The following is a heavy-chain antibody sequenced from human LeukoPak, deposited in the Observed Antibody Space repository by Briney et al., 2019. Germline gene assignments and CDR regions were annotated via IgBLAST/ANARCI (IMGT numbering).Heavy chain of an antibody. V-gene: IGHV3-23*01. D-gene: IGHD2-2*01. CDR1: GFTFSSYA. CDR3: AKYPWGYCSSTSCPYYFDY. Sequence: GGSLRLSCAASGFTFSSYAMSWVRQAPGKGLEWVSAISGSGGSTYYADSVKGRFTISRDNSKNTLYLQMNSLRAEDTAVYYCAKYPWGYCSSTSCPYYFDYWGQGTLVTVSS. CDR2: ISGSGGST. J-gene: IGHJ4*02.